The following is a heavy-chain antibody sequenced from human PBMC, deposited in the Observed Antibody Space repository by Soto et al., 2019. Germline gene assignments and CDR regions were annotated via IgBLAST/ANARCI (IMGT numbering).Heavy chain of an antibody. V-gene: IGHV1-69*13. CDR1: GGTFSSYA. J-gene: IGHJ6*02. CDR3: ARLRDCSGGSCYGGSYYYYYGMDV. D-gene: IGHD2-15*01. Sequence: SVKVSCKASGGTFSSYAISWVRQAPGQGLEWMGGIIPIFGTANYAQKFQGRVTITADESTSTAYMELSSLRSEDTAVYYCARLRDCSGGSCYGGSYYYYYGMDVWGQGTRVTLSS. CDR2: IIPIFGTA.